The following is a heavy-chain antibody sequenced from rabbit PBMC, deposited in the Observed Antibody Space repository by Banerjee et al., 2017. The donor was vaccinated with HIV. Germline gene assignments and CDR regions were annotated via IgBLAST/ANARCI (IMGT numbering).Heavy chain of an antibody. Sequence: QEQLVESGGDLVKPGASLTLTCTASGVSFSVSSYMCWVRQAPGKGLEWIACIDAGSSDFTYFASWAKGRFTISKTSSTTVTLQMTSLTAADTATYFCARDTSSSFSSYGMDLWGPGTLVTVS. CDR2: IDAGSSDFT. V-gene: IGHV1S45*01. D-gene: IGHD1-1*01. J-gene: IGHJ6*01. CDR1: GVSFSVSSY. CDR3: ARDTSSSFSSYGMDL.